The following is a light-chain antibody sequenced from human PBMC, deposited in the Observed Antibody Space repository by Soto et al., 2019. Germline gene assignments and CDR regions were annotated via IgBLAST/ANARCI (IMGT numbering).Light chain of an antibody. CDR1: QGIGDT. Sequence: EIVMTQSPATLSVSPGEVATLSFRASQGIGDTLAWYQQKPGQTPRLLIYGASTRAAGVPARFSGSGSGTDFTLTINSLQSEDFAIYYCQHYANWPLTFGGGTKVDIK. V-gene: IGKV3-15*01. J-gene: IGKJ4*01. CDR2: GAS. CDR3: QHYANWPLT.